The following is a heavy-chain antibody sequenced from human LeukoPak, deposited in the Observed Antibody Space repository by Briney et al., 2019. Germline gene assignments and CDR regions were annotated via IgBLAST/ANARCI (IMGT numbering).Heavy chain of an antibody. J-gene: IGHJ5*02. CDR1: GFSLSSYD. CDR3: ARADCSSSTCYLRSSWFDP. V-gene: IGHV3-21*01. D-gene: IGHD2/OR15-2a*01. CDR2: ISTSSTFI. Sequence: GGSLRLSCAASGFSLSSYDMNWVRQAPGKGLEWVSSISTSSTFIYYTYSVKGRFTISRDNAKNSLYPQMNSLSAEDTAVYYCARADCSSSTCYLRSSWFDPWGQGTLVTVSS.